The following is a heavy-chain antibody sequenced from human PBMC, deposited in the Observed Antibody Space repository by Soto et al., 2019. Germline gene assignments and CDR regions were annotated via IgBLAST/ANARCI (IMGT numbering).Heavy chain of an antibody. CDR1: GFTFSTYA. CDR3: ARIAVATSESDY. Sequence: EVQLLESGGGLVQPGGSLRLSCAASGFTFSTYAMSWVRQSPGKGLEWVSSTSNSGGVTYYGDSVKGRFTFSRDNSTNTLYLQMNSLRAEDTALYYCARIAVATSESDYWGQGTLVTVSS. J-gene: IGHJ4*02. D-gene: IGHD6-19*01. CDR2: TSNSGGVT. V-gene: IGHV3-23*01.